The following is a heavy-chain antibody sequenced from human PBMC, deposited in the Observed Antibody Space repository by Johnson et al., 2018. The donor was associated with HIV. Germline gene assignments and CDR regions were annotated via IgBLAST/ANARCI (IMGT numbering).Heavy chain of an antibody. V-gene: IGHV3-53*01. CDR3: ARGFSSGYNDAFDI. CDR1: GFIVSSNY. Sequence: RLVESGGGLIQPGGSLRLSCAASGFIVSSNYMSWVRQAPGKGLEWVSAISASGDSTYYADSVKGRFTISRDNAKNTLYLQMNSLRAEDTALYYCARGFSSGYNDAFDIWGQGTMVTVSS. CDR2: SASGDST. D-gene: IGHD3-22*01. J-gene: IGHJ3*02.